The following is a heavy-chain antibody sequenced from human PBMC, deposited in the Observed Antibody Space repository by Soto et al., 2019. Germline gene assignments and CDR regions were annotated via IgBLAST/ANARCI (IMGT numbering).Heavy chain of an antibody. Sequence: QVQLVQSGAEVKKPGSSVKVSCKASGGTFSSYTISWVRQAPGQGLEWMGRIIPILGIANYAQKCQGRVTFTADKSMSTAYMELSSLRSEDTAVYYCARGQQLTHDYWGQGTLVTVSS. D-gene: IGHD6-13*01. CDR3: ARGQQLTHDY. CDR1: GGTFSSYT. CDR2: IIPILGIA. J-gene: IGHJ4*02. V-gene: IGHV1-69*02.